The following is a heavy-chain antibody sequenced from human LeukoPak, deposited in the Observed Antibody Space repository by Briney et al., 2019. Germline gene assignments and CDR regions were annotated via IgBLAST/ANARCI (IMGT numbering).Heavy chain of an antibody. V-gene: IGHV4-34*12. Sequence: PSETLSLTCGVYGGSFSGYYWSWIRQPPGKGLEWIGEIIDTGSTKYNSSLKSRVTISVDTSKNEFSLNLTSVTAADTAIYYCARGLASGYPPIPFDYWGQGTLVTVSS. J-gene: IGHJ4*02. CDR1: GGSFSGYY. CDR2: IIDTGST. CDR3: ARGLASGYPPIPFDY. D-gene: IGHD3-3*01.